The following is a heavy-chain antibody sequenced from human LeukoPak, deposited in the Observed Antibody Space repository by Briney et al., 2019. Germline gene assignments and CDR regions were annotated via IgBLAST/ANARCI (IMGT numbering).Heavy chain of an antibody. CDR1: GGSISGTYY. V-gene: IGHV4-59*08. J-gene: IGHJ3*01. D-gene: IGHD3-16*01. CDR3: ARRWVYDKRDFDA. Sequence: KPSETLSLTCTVSGGSISGTYYWSWIRQPPGRGLEWIGYIYYTGTTDSNPSLKSRVTISLDTSKNQFSLNLSSVTAADTAVYYCARRWVYDKRDFDAWGQGTMVTVSS. CDR2: IYYTGTT.